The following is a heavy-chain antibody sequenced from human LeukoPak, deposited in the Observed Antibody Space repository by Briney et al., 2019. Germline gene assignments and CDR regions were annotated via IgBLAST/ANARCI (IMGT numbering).Heavy chain of an antibody. CDR2: IYYSGST. J-gene: IGHJ6*02. CDR3: AREYYDILTGPETKYYYYYGMDV. D-gene: IGHD3-9*01. CDR1: GGSISSGSYY. Sequence: SETLSLTCTVSGGSISSGSYYWSWIRQPPGKGLEWIGYIYYSGSTNYNPSLKSRVTISVDTSKNQFSLKLSSVTAADTAVYYCAREYYDILTGPETKYYYYYGMDVWGQGTTVTVSS. V-gene: IGHV4-61*01.